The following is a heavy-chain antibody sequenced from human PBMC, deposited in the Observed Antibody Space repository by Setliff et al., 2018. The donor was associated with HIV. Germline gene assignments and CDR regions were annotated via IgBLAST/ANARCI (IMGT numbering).Heavy chain of an antibody. V-gene: IGHV3-21*04. Sequence: GGSLRLSCAASGFTLSSYCMDWFRQAPGKGLEWVSSISYGGTYIYQSDSVRGRFTISRDNAKDSLYLQMNSLRVEDTAVYYCARWRWQQSEFDCWGQGTLVTVSS. D-gene: IGHD3-3*01. CDR3: ARWRWQQSEFDC. CDR1: GFTLSSYC. J-gene: IGHJ4*02. CDR2: ISYGGTYI.